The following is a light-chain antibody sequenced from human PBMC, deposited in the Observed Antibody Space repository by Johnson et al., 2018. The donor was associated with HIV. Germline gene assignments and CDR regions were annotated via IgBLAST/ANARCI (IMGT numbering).Light chain of an antibody. CDR2: DNN. V-gene: IGLV1-51*01. J-gene: IGLJ1*01. CDR1: SSNIGNNY. CDR3: GTWDSRLSAAGNV. Sequence: HSVLTQPPSMSAAPGQKVTISCSASSSNIGNNYVSWYQQLPGTAPKLLIYDNNKRPSGIPDRFSGSKSDTSATLGITGLQTGDEADYYCGTWDSRLSAAGNVFGTGTKVTVL.